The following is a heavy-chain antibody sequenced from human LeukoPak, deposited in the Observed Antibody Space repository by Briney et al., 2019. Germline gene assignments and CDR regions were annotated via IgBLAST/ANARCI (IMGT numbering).Heavy chain of an antibody. CDR1: GFTFSSYS. V-gene: IGHV3-48*01. Sequence: GGSLRLSCAASGFTFSSYSMNWVRQAPGKGLEWVSYISSSSSAIYYADSVKGRFTISRDNAKNSLYLQMNSLRAEDTAVYYCARTVRKPDAFDIWGQGTMVTVSS. CDR2: ISSSSSAI. J-gene: IGHJ3*02. CDR3: ARTVRKPDAFDI.